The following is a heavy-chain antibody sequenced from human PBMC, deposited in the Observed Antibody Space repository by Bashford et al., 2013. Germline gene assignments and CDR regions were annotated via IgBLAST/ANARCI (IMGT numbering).Heavy chain of an antibody. CDR2: ITIYNGNT. V-gene: IGHV1-18*01. Sequence: ASVKVSCKASGYPFTNYAVTWLRQAPGQGLEWMGTITIYNGNTKYAQKVQDRVTMTTDTSTTTTYMELRSLRDDDTAIYYCTRDRYTGSPIEALDYWGQGTLVTVSS. CDR1: GYPFTNYA. D-gene: IGHD3-16*02. CDR3: TRDRYTGSPIEALDY. J-gene: IGHJ4*02.